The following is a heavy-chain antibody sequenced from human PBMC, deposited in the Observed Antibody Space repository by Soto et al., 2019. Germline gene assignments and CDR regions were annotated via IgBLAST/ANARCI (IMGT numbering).Heavy chain of an antibody. Sequence: EVQLVESGGGLVQPGRSLRLSCAASGFTFDDYAMHWVRQAPGKGLEWVSGISWNSGSIGYADSVKGRFTISRDNAKNSLYLQMNRLRAEHTALYYCAKGEVGYPEGHFHYWGQGTLVTASS. D-gene: IGHD5-18*01. V-gene: IGHV3-9*01. CDR2: ISWNSGSI. CDR1: GFTFDDYA. CDR3: AKGEVGYPEGHFHY. J-gene: IGHJ4*02.